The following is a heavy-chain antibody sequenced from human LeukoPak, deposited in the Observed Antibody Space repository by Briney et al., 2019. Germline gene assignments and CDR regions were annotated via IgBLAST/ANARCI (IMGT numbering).Heavy chain of an antibody. CDR2: IYNSGST. V-gene: IGHV4-39*01. CDR3: ARSPGGAYFDY. J-gene: IGHJ4*02. D-gene: IGHD3-16*01. CDR1: GGSISSSSYY. Sequence: PSETLSLTCTVSGGSISSSSYYWGWIRQPPGKGMEWIGNIYNSGSTYYNPSLKSRVTISADRSKNQFSLKLSSVTAADTAVYYCARSPGGAYFDYWGQGTLVTVSA.